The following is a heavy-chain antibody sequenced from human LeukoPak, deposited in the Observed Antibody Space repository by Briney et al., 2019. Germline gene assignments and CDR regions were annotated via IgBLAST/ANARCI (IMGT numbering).Heavy chain of an antibody. CDR3: ATVTIFGVDPFDY. J-gene: IGHJ4*02. V-gene: IGHV3-30-3*01. Sequence: GGSLRLSCAASGFTFSSYAMHWVRQAPGKGLEWVAVISYDGSNKYYADSVKGRFTISRDSSKNTLYLQMNSLRAEDTAVYYCATVTIFGVDPFDYWGQGTLVTVSS. CDR1: GFTFSSYA. CDR2: ISYDGSNK. D-gene: IGHD3-3*01.